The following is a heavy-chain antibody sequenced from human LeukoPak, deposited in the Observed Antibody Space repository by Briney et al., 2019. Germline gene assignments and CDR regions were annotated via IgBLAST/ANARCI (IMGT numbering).Heavy chain of an antibody. J-gene: IGHJ4*02. Sequence: ASVKVSCRASGYTFTSYGISWVRQAPGQGLEWMGWISAYNGNTNYEQKLQGRVTMTTDTSTSTAYMELRRLRSDDTAAYYCARVRYGSGSYSYFDYWGQGTLVTVSS. CDR1: GYTFTSYG. V-gene: IGHV1-18*01. D-gene: IGHD3-10*01. CDR2: ISAYNGNT. CDR3: ARVRYGSGSYSYFDY.